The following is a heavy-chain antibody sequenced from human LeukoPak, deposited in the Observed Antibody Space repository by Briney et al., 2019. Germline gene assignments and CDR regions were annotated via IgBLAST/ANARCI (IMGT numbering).Heavy chain of an antibody. J-gene: IGHJ1*01. CDR2: ISTYTGNS. V-gene: IGHV1-18*01. D-gene: IGHD4-23*01. CDR1: GYTFSNYV. CDR3: ARDKAVTTEVTQYFQH. Sequence: ASVKVSCKACGYTFSNYVLTWVRQAPGQGLEWMGRISTYTGNSNYAQKLQFRVTMTTDTSTSTAYMELRSLRSDDTAVYYCARDKAVTTEVTQYFQHWGQGTLVTVSS.